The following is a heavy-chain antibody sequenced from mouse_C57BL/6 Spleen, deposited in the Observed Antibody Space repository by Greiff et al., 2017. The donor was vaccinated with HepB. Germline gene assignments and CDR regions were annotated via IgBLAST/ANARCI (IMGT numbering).Heavy chain of an antibody. Sequence: EVQLQQSGPELVKPGASVKISCKASGYTFTDYYMNWVKQSHGKSLEWIGDINPNNGGTSYNQKFKGKATLTVDKSSSTAYMELRSLTSEDSAVYYCARSRVGGAMDYWGQRTSVTVSS. CDR2: INPNNGGT. V-gene: IGHV1-26*01. J-gene: IGHJ4*01. CDR3: ARSRVGGAMDY. CDR1: GYTFTDYY.